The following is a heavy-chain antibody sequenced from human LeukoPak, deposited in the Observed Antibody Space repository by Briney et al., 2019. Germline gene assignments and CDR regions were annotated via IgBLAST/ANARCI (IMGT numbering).Heavy chain of an antibody. CDR1: GYTFTSYD. D-gene: IGHD5-24*01. V-gene: IGHV1-8*03. Sequence: ASVKVSCKASGYTFTSYDINWVRQATGQGLEWMGLMNPNSGNTGYAQKFQGRVTISRNTSISTAYMEMSSLRSEDTAVYYCARYWDGYGHDAFDIWGQGTMVTVSS. J-gene: IGHJ3*02. CDR3: ARYWDGYGHDAFDI. CDR2: MNPNSGNT.